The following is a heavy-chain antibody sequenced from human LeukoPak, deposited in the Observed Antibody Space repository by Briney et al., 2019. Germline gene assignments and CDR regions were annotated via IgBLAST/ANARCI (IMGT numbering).Heavy chain of an antibody. CDR2: ITTFNDKT. D-gene: IGHD6-13*01. J-gene: IGHJ4*02. CDR3: ARSGSSSWSSLLDY. CDR1: GYIFTSYG. Sequence: GASVKVSCTASGYIFTSYGITWVRQAPGQGLEWMGRITTFNDKTVLAGKFRARITMTTDTTTAYMTLRKLRSDDTAVYYCARSGSSSWSSLLDYWGQGSLVIVS. V-gene: IGHV1-18*01.